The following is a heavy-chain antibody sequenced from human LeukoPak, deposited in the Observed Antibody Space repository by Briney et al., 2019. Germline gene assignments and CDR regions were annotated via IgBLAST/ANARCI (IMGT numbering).Heavy chain of an antibody. CDR1: GGSISSYY. V-gene: IGHV4-59*01. CDR2: IYYSGST. Sequence: NTSETLSLTCTVSGGSISSYYWSWIRQPPGKGLEWIGYIYYSGSTNYNPSLKSRVTISVDTSKNQFSLKLSSVTAADTAVYYCARGPRDFQHWGQGTLVTVSS. J-gene: IGHJ1*01. CDR3: ARGPRDFQH.